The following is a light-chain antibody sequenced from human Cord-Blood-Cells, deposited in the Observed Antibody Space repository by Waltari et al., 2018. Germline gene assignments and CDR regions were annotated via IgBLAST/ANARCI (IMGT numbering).Light chain of an antibody. CDR3: QSYDNSLSGSKV. CDR2: GTS. CDR1: SSNIGAGYD. J-gene: IGLJ1*01. V-gene: IGLV1-40*01. Sequence: QSVLTQPPSVSGAPGQRVTISCTGSSSNIGAGYDVHWYQQLPGTAPKLLIYGTSNRPSGVPDRFSGSKSGTSASLAITGLQAEDEADYYCQSYDNSLSGSKVFGTGTKVTVL.